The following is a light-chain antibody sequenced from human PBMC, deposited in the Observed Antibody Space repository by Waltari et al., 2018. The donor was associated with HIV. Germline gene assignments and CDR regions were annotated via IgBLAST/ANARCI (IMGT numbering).Light chain of an antibody. V-gene: IGLV2-14*01. CDR3: SSYTSSIFYV. CDR2: EVT. J-gene: IGLJ1*01. CDR1: SSDVGGYNY. Sequence: QSALTQPASASGSPGQSITISCTGTSSDVGGYNYVSWYQQHPGKAPKLMIYEVTNRPSGVSNRFSGSKSGNTASLTISGLQAEDEADYYCSSYTSSIFYVFGTGTKVTVL.